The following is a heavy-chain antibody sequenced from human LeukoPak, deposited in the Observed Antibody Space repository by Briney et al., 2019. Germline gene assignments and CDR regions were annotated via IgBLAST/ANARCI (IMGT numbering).Heavy chain of an antibody. J-gene: IGHJ5*02. CDR2: IYYSGST. D-gene: IGHD6-13*01. Sequence: PSETLSLTCTVSGGSISSSSYYWGWIRQPPGKGLEWIGSIYYSGSTYYNPSLKRRATITVDTSKNQFFLKLSSVTAADTAVYYCVGPGIAAAVEWFDPWGERTLVTVSS. CDR1: GGSISSSSYY. V-gene: IGHV4-39*07. CDR3: VGPGIAAAVEWFDP.